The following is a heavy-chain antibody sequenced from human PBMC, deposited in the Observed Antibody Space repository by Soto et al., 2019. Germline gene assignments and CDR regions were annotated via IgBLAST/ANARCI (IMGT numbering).Heavy chain of an antibody. Sequence: SETLSLTCSVSGGSITTSNYCWGWIRQPPGKGLEWIASIHYTGSTYYNPSLKSRATISVDTSKNQFSLKLSSVTAADTAVYYCARLDGNSADYYYGMDVWGQGTTVTVSS. V-gene: IGHV4-39*01. CDR3: ARLDGNSADYYYGMDV. CDR2: IHYTGST. D-gene: IGHD6-19*01. J-gene: IGHJ6*02. CDR1: GGSITTSNYC.